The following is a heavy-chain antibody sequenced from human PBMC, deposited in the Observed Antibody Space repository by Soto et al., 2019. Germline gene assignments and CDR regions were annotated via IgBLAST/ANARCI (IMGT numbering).Heavy chain of an antibody. Sequence: PGGSLRLSCAASGFTVSSNYMSWVRQAPGKGLEWVSVIYSGGSAYYAESVKGRFTISRDTSKNTVYLQMNSLRAEDTAIYYCAKGTMGAPFYYFDYWGQGTLVTVSS. CDR1: GFTVSSNY. J-gene: IGHJ4*02. CDR2: IYSGGSA. V-gene: IGHV3-53*01. CDR3: AKGTMGAPFYYFDY. D-gene: IGHD1-26*01.